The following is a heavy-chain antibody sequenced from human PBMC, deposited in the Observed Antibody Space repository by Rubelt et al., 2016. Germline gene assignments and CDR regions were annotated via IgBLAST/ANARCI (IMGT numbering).Heavy chain of an antibody. CDR1: GYTFTSYA. CDR2: INAGNGNT. J-gene: IGHJ5*02. Sequence: QVQLVQSGAEVKKPGASVKVSCKASGYTFTSYAMHWVRQAPGQRLEWMGWINAGNGNTKYSQKCQGRVTITRDTSASKAYMELSSLRSEDTAVYYCARDNWFDPWGQGTLVTVSS. CDR3: ARDNWFDP. V-gene: IGHV1-3*01.